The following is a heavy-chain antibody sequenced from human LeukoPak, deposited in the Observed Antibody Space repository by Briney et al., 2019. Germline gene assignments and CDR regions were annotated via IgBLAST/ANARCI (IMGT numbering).Heavy chain of an antibody. CDR2: IYSGGST. Sequence: TGGSLRLSCAVSGFRFSSYNMNWVRQAPGKGLEWVSVIYSGGSTYYADSVKGRFTISRDNSKNTLYLQMNSLRAEDTAVYYCARNIAAAGTESYYYGMDVWGQGTTVTVSS. D-gene: IGHD6-13*01. CDR1: GFRFSSYN. J-gene: IGHJ6*02. CDR3: ARNIAAAGTESYYYGMDV. V-gene: IGHV3-66*01.